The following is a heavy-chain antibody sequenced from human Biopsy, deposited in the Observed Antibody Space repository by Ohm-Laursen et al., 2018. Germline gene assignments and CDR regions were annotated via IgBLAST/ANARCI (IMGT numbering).Heavy chain of an antibody. CDR2: ISWNSGRI. V-gene: IGHV3-9*01. D-gene: IGHD5-24*01. CDR3: AKGQAPDGYNYAFDI. CDR1: GFNFDDFA. Sequence: SLRLSCSAFGFNFDDFAMHWARQTPGKGLEWVSGISWNSGRIAYADSVKGRFTISRDNAKNSLYLQMNSLRAEDTALYYCAKGQAPDGYNYAFDIWGQGTMLTVSS. J-gene: IGHJ3*02.